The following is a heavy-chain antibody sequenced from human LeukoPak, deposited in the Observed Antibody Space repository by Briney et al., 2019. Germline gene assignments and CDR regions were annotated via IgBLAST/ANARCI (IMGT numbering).Heavy chain of an antibody. J-gene: IGHJ5*02. CDR2: ISGSGGST. CDR1: GFTFSSYE. CDR3: AHPTEYSSSWYGNWFDP. V-gene: IGHV3-23*01. Sequence: QPGGSLRLSCAASGFTFSSYEMNWVRQAPGKGLEWVSAISGSGGSTYYADSVKGRFTISRDNSKNTLYLQMNSLRAEDTAVYYCAHPTEYSSSWYGNWFDPWGQGTLVTVSS. D-gene: IGHD6-13*01.